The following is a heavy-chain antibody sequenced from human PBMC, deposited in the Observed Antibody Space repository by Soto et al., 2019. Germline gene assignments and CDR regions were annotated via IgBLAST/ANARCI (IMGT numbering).Heavy chain of an antibody. V-gene: IGHV4-31*03. D-gene: IGHD4-17*01. CDR3: ASSCTVTTRFDP. J-gene: IGHJ5*02. CDR1: GGSISSGGYY. Sequence: KSSETLSLTCTVSGGSISSGGYYWSWIRQHPGKGLGWIGYIYYSGSTYYNPSLKSRVTISVDTSKNQFSLKLSSVTAADTAVYYCASSCTVTTRFDPWGQGTLVTVSS. CDR2: IYYSGST.